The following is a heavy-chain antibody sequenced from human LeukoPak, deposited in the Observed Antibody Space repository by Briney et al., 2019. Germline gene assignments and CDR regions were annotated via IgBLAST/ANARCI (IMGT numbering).Heavy chain of an antibody. D-gene: IGHD1-1*01. CDR2: MNPESGNT. V-gene: IGHV1-8*01. J-gene: IGHJ4*02. Sequence: IXWVXQAXGQGFEWMGWMNPESGNTNYAQKFQGRLTMTWDTSTNTAYMELSSLRSEDTAVYYCARGRPTNLNGIYWGQGTLVTVSS. CDR3: ARGRPTNLNGIY.